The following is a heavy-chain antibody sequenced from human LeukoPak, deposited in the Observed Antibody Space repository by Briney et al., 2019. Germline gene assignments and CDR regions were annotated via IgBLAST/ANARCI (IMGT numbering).Heavy chain of an antibody. D-gene: IGHD2-2*01. CDR3: VRDQRYCSSSSCPWEPFDY. V-gene: IGHV3-7*05. CDR1: GLMFSRSW. Sequence: GGSLRLSCVGSGLMFSRSWMTWVRQAPGKGLEWVANINQDDSEKYYVDSVKGRFTISRDNAKNSLYLQMNSLRAEDTAVYYCVRDQRYCSSSSCPWEPFDYWGQGTLVTVSS. CDR2: INQDDSEK. J-gene: IGHJ4*02.